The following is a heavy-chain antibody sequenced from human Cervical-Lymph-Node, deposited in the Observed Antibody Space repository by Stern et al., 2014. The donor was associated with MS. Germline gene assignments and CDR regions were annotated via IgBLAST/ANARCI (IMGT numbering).Heavy chain of an antibody. CDR2: YDPHHGET. D-gene: IGHD2-21*02. Sequence: VQLLQSGAEVKKPGASVKVSCKGSGYTLTEMSMHWVRQAPGTGLEWMGGYDPHHGETVYAQKIQGRVTMAEDRSTDTAYMELTSLRSDDTAVYYCATHRGRVTYYYGLDVWGQGTTVTVSS. CDR3: ATHRGRVTYYYGLDV. J-gene: IGHJ6*02. V-gene: IGHV1-24*01. CDR1: GYTLTEMS.